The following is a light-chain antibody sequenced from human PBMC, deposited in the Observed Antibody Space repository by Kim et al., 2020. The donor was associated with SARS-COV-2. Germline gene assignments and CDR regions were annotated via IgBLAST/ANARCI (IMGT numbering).Light chain of an antibody. V-gene: IGLV2-14*03. CDR3: SSYTSSSTYV. Sequence: GQSITISCTGTSSDIGGYNFGSWYQQYPGKAPKFMIYDVSKRPSGVSNRFSGSKSGNTASLTISGLQAEDEAYYYCSSYTSSSTYVFGTGTKVTVL. CDR2: DVS. J-gene: IGLJ1*01. CDR1: SSDIGGYNF.